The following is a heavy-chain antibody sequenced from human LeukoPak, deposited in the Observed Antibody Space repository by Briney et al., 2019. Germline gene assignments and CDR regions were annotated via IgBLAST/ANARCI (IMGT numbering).Heavy chain of an antibody. J-gene: IGHJ6*02. CDR2: IYYTGTT. D-gene: IGHD7-27*01. V-gene: IGHV4-59*08. CDR1: GGSINNYY. CDR3: ARGHPGYYYGMDV. Sequence: SETLSLTCTLYGGSINNYYLSWVRQSPGKGLEWIGYIYYTGTTNYSPSLKSRVTISVDTSKNQFSLKLSSVTAADTAVYYCARGHPGYYYGMDVWGQGTTVTVSS.